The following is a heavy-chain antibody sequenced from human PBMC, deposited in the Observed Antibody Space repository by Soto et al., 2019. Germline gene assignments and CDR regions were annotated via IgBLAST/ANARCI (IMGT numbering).Heavy chain of an antibody. V-gene: IGHV3-23*01. Sequence: EVPLFESGGGLVEPGESLRLSCAASGFIFKDFAMSWVRQAPGKGLEWVSTITTSDDITYSADSVRGRFTISRDNSANTRLLQMSSLRGDDTATYYCTKGDSSGYFDPTSGYSAPDHWGQGTLVSGSA. CDR2: ITTSDDIT. CDR1: GFIFKDFA. CDR3: TKGDSSGYFDPTSGYSAPDH. J-gene: IGHJ5*02. D-gene: IGHD3-3*01.